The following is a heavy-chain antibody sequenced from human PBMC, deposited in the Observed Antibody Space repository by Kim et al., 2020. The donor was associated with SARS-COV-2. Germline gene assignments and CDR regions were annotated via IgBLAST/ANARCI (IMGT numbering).Heavy chain of an antibody. D-gene: IGHD6-13*01. CDR2: INHSGST. CDR3: ARGDGSSSWYFDY. Sequence: SETLSLTCAVYGGSFSGYYWSWIRQPPGKGLEWIGEINHSGSTNYNPSLKSRVTISVDTSKNQFSLKLSSVTAADTAVYYCARGDGSSSWYFDYWGQGTL. J-gene: IGHJ4*02. CDR1: GGSFSGYY. V-gene: IGHV4-34*01.